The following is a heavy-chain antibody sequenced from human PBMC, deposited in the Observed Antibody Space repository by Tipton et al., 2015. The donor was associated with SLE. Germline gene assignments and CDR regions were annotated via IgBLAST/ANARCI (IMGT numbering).Heavy chain of an antibody. J-gene: IGHJ2*01. CDR3: ARGSYDFWSGYQGWYFDL. V-gene: IGHV4-34*01. CDR2: INHSGST. D-gene: IGHD3-3*01. CDR1: GGSISSYY. Sequence: TLSLTCTVSGGSISSYYWSWIRQPPGKGLEWIGEINHSGSTNYNPSLKSRVTISVDTSKNQFSLKLSSVTAADTAVYYCARGSYDFWSGYQGWYFDLWGRGTLVTVSS.